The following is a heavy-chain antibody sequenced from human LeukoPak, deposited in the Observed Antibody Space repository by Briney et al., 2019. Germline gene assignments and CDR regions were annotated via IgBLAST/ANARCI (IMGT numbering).Heavy chain of an antibody. V-gene: IGHV3-23*01. Sequence: QPGGSLRLSCAASGFTFSSYAMNWVRQAPGKGLEWVSAISGSGGSTYYADSVRGRFTISTDNSKNTLHVQMNSLRAEDTAVYYCAKDLSSIAVAGFHYWGQGTLVTVSS. D-gene: IGHD6-19*01. J-gene: IGHJ4*02. CDR2: ISGSGGST. CDR1: GFTFSSYA. CDR3: AKDLSSIAVAGFHY.